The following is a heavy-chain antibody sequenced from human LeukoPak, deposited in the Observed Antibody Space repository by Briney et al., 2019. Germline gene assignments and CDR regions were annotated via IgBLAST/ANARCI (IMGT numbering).Heavy chain of an antibody. CDR1: GGTFSSYT. Sequence: SVKVSCKASGGTFSSYTISWVRQAPGQGLECMGRIIPMLGIVNYAQKLQGRDTITADKSTSTAYMELSSLRSEDTAIYYCARTYCSSTSCYTQWFDPWGQGTLVTVSS. D-gene: IGHD2-2*01. CDR2: IIPMLGIV. CDR3: ARTYCSSTSCYTQWFDP. J-gene: IGHJ5*02. V-gene: IGHV1-69*02.